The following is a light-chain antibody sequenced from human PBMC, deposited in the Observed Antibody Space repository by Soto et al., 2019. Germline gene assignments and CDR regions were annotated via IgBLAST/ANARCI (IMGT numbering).Light chain of an antibody. V-gene: IGKV1-5*01. CDR1: QNIRAW. CDR3: QQYNNFWT. J-gene: IGKJ1*01. Sequence: DIQMTQSPPTLSASVGDRVIITCRASQNIRAWLAWYQQKPGQAPKLLIYDASSLQSGVPSRFSGSGSGTEFTLTISSLQPDDFATYYCQQYNNFWTFGQGTKVEIE. CDR2: DAS.